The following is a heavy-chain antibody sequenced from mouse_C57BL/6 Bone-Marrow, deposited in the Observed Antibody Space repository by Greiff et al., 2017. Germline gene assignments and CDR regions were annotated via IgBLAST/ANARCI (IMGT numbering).Heavy chain of an antibody. CDR3: APANYYGSSYYFDY. J-gene: IGHJ2*01. CDR2: INPNYGTT. D-gene: IGHD1-1*01. V-gene: IGHV1-39*01. CDR1: GYSFTDYN. Sequence: VQLKESGPELVKPGASVKISCKASGYSFTDYNMNWVKQSNGKSLEWIGVINPNYGTTSYNQKFKGKATLTVDQSSSTAYMQLNSLTSEDSAVYYCAPANYYGSSYYFDYWGQGTTLTVSS.